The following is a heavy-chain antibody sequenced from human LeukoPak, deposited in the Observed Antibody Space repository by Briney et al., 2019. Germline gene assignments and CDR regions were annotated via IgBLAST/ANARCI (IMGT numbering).Heavy chain of an antibody. V-gene: IGHV1-18*01. CDR3: ARGEDFDY. Sequence: KLQGRVTMTTDTSTSTAYMEPRSLRSDDTAVYYCARGEDFDYWGQGTLVTVSS. J-gene: IGHJ4*02.